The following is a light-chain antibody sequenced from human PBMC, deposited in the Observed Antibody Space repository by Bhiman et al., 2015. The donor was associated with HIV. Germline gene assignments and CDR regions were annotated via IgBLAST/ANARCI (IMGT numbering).Light chain of an antibody. CDR3: SSYTTSSTYV. J-gene: IGLJ1*01. Sequence: QSALTRPASVSGSPGQSITISCTGTSSDVGGYNYVSWYQQYPGKAPKLMIYDVSNRPSGVPNRFSGSKSDNTASLTISGLQAEDEADYYCSSYTTSSTYVFGTGTKVTVL. CDR1: SSDVGGYNY. V-gene: IGLV2-14*03. CDR2: DVS.